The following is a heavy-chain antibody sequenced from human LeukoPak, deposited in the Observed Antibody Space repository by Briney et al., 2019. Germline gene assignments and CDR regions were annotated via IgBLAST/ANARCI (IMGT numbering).Heavy chain of an antibody. CDR3: ASLMVRGRFDAFDI. CDR2: ISSSGSTI. CDR1: GFTFSSYG. J-gene: IGHJ3*02. Sequence: PGGSLRLSCAASGFTFSSYGMNWVRQAPGKGLEWVSYISSSGSTIYYADSVKGRFTISRDNAKNSLYLQMNSLRAEDSAVYYCASLMVRGRFDAFDIWGQGTMVTVSS. V-gene: IGHV3-48*03. D-gene: IGHD3-10*01.